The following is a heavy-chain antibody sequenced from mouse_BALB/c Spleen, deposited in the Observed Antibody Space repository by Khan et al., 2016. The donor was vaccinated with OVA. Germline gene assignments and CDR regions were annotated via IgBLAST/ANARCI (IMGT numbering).Heavy chain of an antibody. CDR2: INPTSGYT. Sequence: VQLQESGAELAKPGASVKMSCKASGYTFTTYWMHWVKQRPGQGLEWIGYINPTSGYTDYNDKFKDRATLSADKSSSTAYMQLNSLTSEDSAGYYCTRGRVDYWGQGTTRTVSS. CDR3: TRGRVDY. CDR1: GYTFTTYW. J-gene: IGHJ2*01. D-gene: IGHD1-1*01. V-gene: IGHV1-7*01.